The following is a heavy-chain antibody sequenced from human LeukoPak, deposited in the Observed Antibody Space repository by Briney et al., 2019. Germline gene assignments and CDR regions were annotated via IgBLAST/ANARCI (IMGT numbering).Heavy chain of an antibody. CDR1: GGSISSYY. Sequence: SETLSLTCTVSGGSISSYYWSWIRQPAGKGLEWIGRIYTSGSTNYNPSLKSRVTMSVDTSKNQFSLKLSSVTAADTAVYYCARQRPEGNFGVAITLHLDYWGQGTLVTVSS. V-gene: IGHV4-4*07. D-gene: IGHD3-3*01. CDR3: ARQRPEGNFGVAITLHLDY. J-gene: IGHJ4*02. CDR2: IYTSGST.